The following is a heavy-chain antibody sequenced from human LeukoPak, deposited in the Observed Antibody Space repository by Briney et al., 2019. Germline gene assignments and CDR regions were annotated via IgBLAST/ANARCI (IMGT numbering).Heavy chain of an antibody. J-gene: IGHJ4*02. Sequence: GASVKVSCKACGYTFTAYYMHWVRQAPGQGLEWMGWISPNNGGTNYAQQFQGRVTMTRDTSTTTAYMELSSLRSDDTAVYFCARALLRGSYSDFDYWGQGTLVTVSS. V-gene: IGHV1-2*02. CDR3: ARALLRGSYSDFDY. D-gene: IGHD3-16*01. CDR1: GYTFTAYY. CDR2: ISPNNGGT.